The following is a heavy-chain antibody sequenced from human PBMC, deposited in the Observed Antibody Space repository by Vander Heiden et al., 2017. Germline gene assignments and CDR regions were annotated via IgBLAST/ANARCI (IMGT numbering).Heavy chain of an antibody. CDR1: GFTFSSYA. CDR3: AKSLTEGYYDSTDAFDI. Sequence: EVQLLESGGGLVQPAGSLRLSCAASGFTFSSYAMSWVRQAPGKGLEWVSAISGSGGSTYYAGSVKGRFTVSGDNSKNTLYLQMNSLRAEDTAVYYCAKSLTEGYYDSTDAFDIWGQGTMVTVSS. J-gene: IGHJ3*02. CDR2: ISGSGGST. V-gene: IGHV3-23*01. D-gene: IGHD3-22*01.